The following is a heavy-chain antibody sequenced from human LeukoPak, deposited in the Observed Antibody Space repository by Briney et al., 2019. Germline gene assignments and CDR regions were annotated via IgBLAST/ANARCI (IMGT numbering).Heavy chain of an antibody. Sequence: PGRSLRLSCAASGFTFSSYGMHWVRQAPGKGLEWVAVISYDGSNKYYADSVKGRFTISRDNSKNTLYLQMNSLRAEDTAVYYCARVGINGVLRYFDWSIIPHFDYWGQGTLVTVSS. V-gene: IGHV3-30*03. J-gene: IGHJ4*02. CDR1: GFTFSSYG. CDR2: ISYDGSNK. D-gene: IGHD3-9*01. CDR3: ARVGINGVLRYFDWSIIPHFDY.